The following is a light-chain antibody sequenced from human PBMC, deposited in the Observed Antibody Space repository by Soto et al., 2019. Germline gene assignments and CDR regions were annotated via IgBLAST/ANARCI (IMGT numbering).Light chain of an antibody. V-gene: IGKV3-20*01. CDR3: QQYGSSPLYT. Sequence: EIVLTQSPGILSLSPGERATLSCRASQSVSSSYLAWYQQKPGQAPRLVIHGASSRATGIPDRFSGSGSGTDFILTISRLEPEDFAVYYCQQYGSSPLYTFGQGNKLEI. CDR2: GAS. CDR1: QSVSSSY. J-gene: IGKJ2*01.